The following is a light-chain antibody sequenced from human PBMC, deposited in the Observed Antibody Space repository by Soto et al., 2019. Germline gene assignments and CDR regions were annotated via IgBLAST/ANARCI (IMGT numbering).Light chain of an antibody. V-gene: IGKV2-30*01. CDR1: QSLVYTDGNIY. Sequence: DAVMTQSPLSLPVTLGQPASISCRSSQSLVYTDGNIYLNWFQQRPGQSPRRLIYKVSNRDSGVPDRFSRSGSGTDFTLKISRVEAEDVGVYYCMQGTHWPYTFGQGTKLDI. J-gene: IGKJ2*01. CDR3: MQGTHWPYT. CDR2: KVS.